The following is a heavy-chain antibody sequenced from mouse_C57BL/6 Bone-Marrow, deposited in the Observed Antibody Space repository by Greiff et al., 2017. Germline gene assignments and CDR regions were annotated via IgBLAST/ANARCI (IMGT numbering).Heavy chain of an antibody. J-gene: IGHJ1*03. CDR2: ISNLAYSI. CDR1: GFTFSDYG. CDR3: ARLTTVVYWYFDV. D-gene: IGHD1-1*01. Sequence: DVHLVESGGGLVQPGGSLKLSCAASGFTFSDYGMAWVRQAPRKGPEWVAFISNLAYSIYYADTVTGRFTISRENAKNTLYLEMSSLRSEDTAMYYCARLTTVVYWYFDVWGTGTTVTVSS. V-gene: IGHV5-15*01.